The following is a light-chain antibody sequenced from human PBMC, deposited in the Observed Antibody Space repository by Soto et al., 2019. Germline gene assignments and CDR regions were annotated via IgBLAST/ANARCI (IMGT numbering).Light chain of an antibody. Sequence: DILMTPSPLSLPVTPGAPASISCRSSQSLLHSNGNTYLSWYQQRPGQSPRRLIYRISNRDSGVPDRFGGSGSGTDFTLEISRVEAEDVGVYFCMQGSHWPRTFGQGTKVDIK. CDR2: RIS. CDR3: MQGSHWPRT. CDR1: QSLLHSNGNTY. J-gene: IGKJ1*01. V-gene: IGKV2-30*02.